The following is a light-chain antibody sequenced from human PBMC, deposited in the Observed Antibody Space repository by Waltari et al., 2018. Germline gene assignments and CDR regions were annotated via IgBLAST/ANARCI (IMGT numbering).Light chain of an antibody. CDR1: SGSIASNY. V-gene: IGLV6-57*01. J-gene: IGLJ3*02. CDR2: EDN. CDR3: QSYDSSNQGV. Sequence: NFMLTQPHSVSESPGKTVTISCTRSSGSIASNYVQWYQQRPGSSPTTVSYEDNQRPSGVPDRFSGSSDSSSNSASLTISGLKTEDEADYYCQSYDSSNQGVFGGGTKLTVL.